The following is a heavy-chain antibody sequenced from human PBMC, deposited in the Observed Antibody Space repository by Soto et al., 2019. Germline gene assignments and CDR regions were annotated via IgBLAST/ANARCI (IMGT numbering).Heavy chain of an antibody. CDR3: ARVGSSIATRPFDY. Sequence: SETLSLTCTVSGGSISSGDYYWSWIRQPPGKGLEWIGYIYYSWITYYNPSLKSRVTISVDTSKNQFSLKLSSVTAADTAVYYCARVGSSIATRPFDYWGQGTLVTVSS. D-gene: IGHD6-6*01. J-gene: IGHJ4*02. CDR1: GGSISSGDYY. CDR2: IYYSWIT. V-gene: IGHV4-30-4*01.